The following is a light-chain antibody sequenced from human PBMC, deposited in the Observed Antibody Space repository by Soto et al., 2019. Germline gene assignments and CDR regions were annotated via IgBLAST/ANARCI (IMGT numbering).Light chain of an antibody. CDR1: QSVSSN. Sequence: EIVMTQSPATLSVSPGERATLSCRASQSVSSNLAWYQQKPVKAPRLLIYGASTRATGITTRFSGSGSGTAFTLTISSLQSEDFAVYDCQQYNNWPPWTFGQGTKVEIK. CDR2: GAS. V-gene: IGKV3-15*01. CDR3: QQYNNWPPWT. J-gene: IGKJ1*01.